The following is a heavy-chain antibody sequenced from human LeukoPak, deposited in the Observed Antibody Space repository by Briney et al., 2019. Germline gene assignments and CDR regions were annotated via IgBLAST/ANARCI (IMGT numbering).Heavy chain of an antibody. CDR3: ARDNSYMDV. J-gene: IGHJ6*03. Sequence: PSETLSLTCAVYGGSFSGYYWSWIRQPPGKGLEWIGEINHSGSTNYNPTLKSRVTISVDTSKNQFSLKLSSVTAADTAVYYCARDNSYMDVWGKGTTVTVSS. D-gene: IGHD1-14*01. V-gene: IGHV4-34*01. CDR1: GGSFSGYY. CDR2: INHSGST.